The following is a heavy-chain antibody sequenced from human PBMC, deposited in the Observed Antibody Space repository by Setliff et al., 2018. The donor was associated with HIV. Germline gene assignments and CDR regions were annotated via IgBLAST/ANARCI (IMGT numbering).Heavy chain of an antibody. CDR3: SNWNTTLDEDV. CDR2: ITPSGAT. J-gene: IGHJ4*02. D-gene: IGHD1-1*01. Sequence: SETLSLTCAVYGGSVSGHYWGWFRQPPGKGLEWIGEITPSGATNYLPSLQSRVTMSLDTSKNQFSLKMTSVTAADTALYYCSNWNTTLDEDVWCQGTLVTVSS. CDR1: GGSVSGHY. V-gene: IGHV4-34*01.